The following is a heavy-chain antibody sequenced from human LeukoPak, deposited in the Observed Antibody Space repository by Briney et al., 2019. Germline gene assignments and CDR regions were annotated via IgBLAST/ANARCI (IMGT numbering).Heavy chain of an antibody. Sequence: PGGSLRLSCAASGFTFSSYAMHWVRQAPGKGLEWVAFIRYDGSNKYYADSVKGRFTISRDNSKNTLYLQMNSLRAEDTAVYYCAKDTILRIRGSYLDPWGQGTLVTVSS. D-gene: IGHD2/OR15-2a*01. CDR1: GFTFSSYA. CDR3: AKDTILRIRGSYLDP. J-gene: IGHJ5*02. CDR2: IRYDGSNK. V-gene: IGHV3-30*02.